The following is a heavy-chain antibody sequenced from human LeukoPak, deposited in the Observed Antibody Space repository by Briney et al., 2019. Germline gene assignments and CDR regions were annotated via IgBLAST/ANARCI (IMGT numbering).Heavy chain of an antibody. Sequence: PGGSLRLPCAASGFAFVNYAMSWVRQPPGKGLGWVSFISGDCGRTYYADSVKGRFTISRDNSKNSLYLQMNSLRTEDTALYYCAKDIGGYSYAADYWGQGTLVTVSS. CDR1: GFAFVNYA. V-gene: IGHV3-43*02. CDR3: AKDIGGYSYAADY. D-gene: IGHD5-18*01. J-gene: IGHJ4*02. CDR2: ISGDCGRT.